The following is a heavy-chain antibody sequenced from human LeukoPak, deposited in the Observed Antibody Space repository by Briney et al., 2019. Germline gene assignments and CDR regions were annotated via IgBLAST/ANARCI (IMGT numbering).Heavy chain of an antibody. Sequence: SLRLSCAASGFTFDDYAMHWVRQAPGRGLEWVSGISWNSGSIGYADSVKGRFTIPRDNAKNSLYLQMNSLRAEDTALYYCAKATDYDILTGYPYFDYWGQGTLVTVSS. CDR2: ISWNSGSI. V-gene: IGHV3-9*01. CDR3: AKATDYDILTGYPYFDY. CDR1: GFTFDDYA. J-gene: IGHJ4*02. D-gene: IGHD3-9*01.